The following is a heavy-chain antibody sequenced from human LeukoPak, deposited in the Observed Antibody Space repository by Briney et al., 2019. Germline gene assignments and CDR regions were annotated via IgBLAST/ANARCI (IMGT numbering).Heavy chain of an antibody. D-gene: IGHD6-19*01. CDR2: ISYDGSNK. V-gene: IGHV3-30*18. CDR1: GFTFSSYG. CDR3: AKALSSGFDY. J-gene: IGHJ4*02. Sequence: PGRSLRLSCAASGFTFSSYGMHWVRQAPGKGLEWVAVISYDGSNKYYADSVEGRFTISRDNSKNTLYLQMNSLRAEDTAVYYCAKALSSGFDYWGQGTLVTVSS.